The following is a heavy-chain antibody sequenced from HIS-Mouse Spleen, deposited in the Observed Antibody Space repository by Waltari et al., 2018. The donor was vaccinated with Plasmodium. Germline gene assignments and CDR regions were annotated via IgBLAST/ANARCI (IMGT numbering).Heavy chain of an antibody. Sequence: EVQLVESGGGLVQPGGALSRPCAASGFTFSSFWMSWVRQAPGKGLEWVANIKQDGSEKYYVDSVKGRFTISRDNAKNSLYLQMNSLRAEDTAVYYCAREFGTGNWYFDLWGRGTLVTVSS. V-gene: IGHV3-7*01. CDR2: IKQDGSEK. CDR3: AREFGTGNWYFDL. J-gene: IGHJ2*01. CDR1: GFTFSSFW. D-gene: IGHD7-27*01.